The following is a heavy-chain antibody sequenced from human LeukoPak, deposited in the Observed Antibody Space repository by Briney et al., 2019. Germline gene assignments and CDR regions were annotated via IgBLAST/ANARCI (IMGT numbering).Heavy chain of an antibody. V-gene: IGHV3-30*03. CDR1: GFTFRNYA. D-gene: IGHD1-26*01. CDR2: ISTDGTDK. Sequence: PGGSLRLSCAASGFTFRNYAFHWVRQAPGKGLERLAFISTDGTDKYYADSVKGRFTVSRDQSRTTVFLQMSSLRPEDTAVYFCARQDDEWEALDLWGQGTLAAVSS. J-gene: IGHJ4*02. CDR3: ARQDDEWEALDL.